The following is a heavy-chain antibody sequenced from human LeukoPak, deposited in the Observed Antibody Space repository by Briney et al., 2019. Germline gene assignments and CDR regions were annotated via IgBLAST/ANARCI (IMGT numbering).Heavy chain of an antibody. CDR2: IIPIFGTA. CDR3: ARVDTAMEGLDYYYGMDV. CDR1: GGTFGSYA. D-gene: IGHD5-18*01. J-gene: IGHJ6*02. V-gene: IGHV1-69*13. Sequence: GASVKVSCKASGGTFGSYAISWVRQAPGQGLEWMGGIIPIFGTANYAQKFQGRVTITADESTSTAYMELSSLRSEDTAVYYCARVDTAMEGLDYYYGMDVWGQGTTVTVSS.